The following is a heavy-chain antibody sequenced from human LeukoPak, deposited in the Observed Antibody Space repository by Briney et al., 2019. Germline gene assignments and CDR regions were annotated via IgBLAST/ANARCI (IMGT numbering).Heavy chain of an antibody. V-gene: IGHV3-23*01. Sequence: GGSLRLSCAASGFTFSSYAMSWVRQAPGKGLEWVSAISGSGGSTYYADSVKGRFTISRDNSKNTLYLQMNSLRAEDTAVYYCAKTPESDPYYDIPFDLWGRGTLVTVSS. CDR1: GFTFSSYA. CDR3: AKTPESDPYYDIPFDL. D-gene: IGHD3-9*01. J-gene: IGHJ2*01. CDR2: ISGSGGST.